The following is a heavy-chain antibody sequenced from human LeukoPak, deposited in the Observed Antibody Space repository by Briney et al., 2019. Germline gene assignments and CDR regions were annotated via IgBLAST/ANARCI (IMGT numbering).Heavy chain of an antibody. CDR1: GGSISSYY. CDR2: MYYSGNT. J-gene: IGHJ3*02. V-gene: IGHV4-59*08. CDR3: ARHTLVGARNAFDI. Sequence: SETLSLTCNVSGGSISSYYWSWIRQPPGKGLEWIGYMYYSGNTNYNPSLKSRVTTSADSSKNQFSLKLSSETAADTAVYYCARHTLVGARNAFDIWGQGTMVTVSS. D-gene: IGHD1-26*01.